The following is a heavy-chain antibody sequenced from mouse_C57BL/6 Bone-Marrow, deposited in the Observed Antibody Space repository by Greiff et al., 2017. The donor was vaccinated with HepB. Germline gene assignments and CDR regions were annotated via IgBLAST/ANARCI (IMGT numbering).Heavy chain of an antibody. CDR1: GYTFTDYE. V-gene: IGHV1-15*01. CDR3: TISILPFDY. J-gene: IGHJ2*01. Sequence: QVQLQQSGAELVRPGASVTLSCKASGYTFTDYEMHWVKQTPVHGLEWIGAIDPETGGTAYNQKFKGKAILTADKSSSTAYMELRSLTSEDSAVYYCTISILPFDYWGPGTTLTVSS. CDR2: IDPETGGT. D-gene: IGHD1-1*01.